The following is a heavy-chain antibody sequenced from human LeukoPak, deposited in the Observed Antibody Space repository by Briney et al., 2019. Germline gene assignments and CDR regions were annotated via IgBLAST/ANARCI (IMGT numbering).Heavy chain of an antibody. CDR3: ARSSGWDDYGGYYYGMDV. J-gene: IGHJ6*02. CDR1: GYTFTGYY. CDR2: INPNSGGT. Sequence: SVKVSCKASGYTFTGYYMHWVRQAPGQGLEWMGWINPNSGGTNYAQKFQGRVTMTRDTSISTAYMELSRLRSDDTAVYYCARSSGWDDYGGYYYGMDVWGQGTTVTVSS. V-gene: IGHV1-2*02. D-gene: IGHD4-17*01.